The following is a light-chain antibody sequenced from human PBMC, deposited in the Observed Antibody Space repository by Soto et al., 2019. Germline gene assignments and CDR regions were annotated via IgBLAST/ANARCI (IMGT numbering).Light chain of an antibody. V-gene: IGLV2-14*01. Sequence: QSALTQPASVSGSPGQSITISCTGTSSDIGGYNYVSWYQQHPGKAPKLMIYVVSNRPSGVSGRFFGSKSGNTASLTISGLQPEDEADYYCSSYRSSIIPVVFGGGTKLTVL. J-gene: IGLJ2*01. CDR3: SSYRSSIIPVV. CDR1: SSDIGGYNY. CDR2: VVS.